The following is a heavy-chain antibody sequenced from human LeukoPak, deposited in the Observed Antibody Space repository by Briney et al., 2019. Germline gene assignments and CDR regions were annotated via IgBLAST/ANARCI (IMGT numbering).Heavy chain of an antibody. D-gene: IGHD2-15*01. V-gene: IGHV1-18*01. J-gene: IGHJ3*02. Sequence: ASVKVSCKASGYTFTSYGISWVRQDAGQGLYWIGFISAYNGNTNYAQKLQGRVTMTTDTSTSTAYMELRSLRSDDTAVYYCATNNYCSGGSCYGRGAFDIWGQGTMVTVSS. CDR1: GYTFTSYG. CDR3: ATNNYCSGGSCYGRGAFDI. CDR2: ISAYNGNT.